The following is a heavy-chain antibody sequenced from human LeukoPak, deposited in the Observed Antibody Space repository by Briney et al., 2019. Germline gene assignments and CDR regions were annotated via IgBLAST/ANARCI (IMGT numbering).Heavy chain of an antibody. J-gene: IGHJ6*02. CDR3: AKSRDYDYYYGMDV. Sequence: PGGSLRLSCAASGFTFSSYAMSWVRQAPGKGLEWVSAISGSGGSTYYADSVKGRFTISRDNSKNTLYLQMNSLGAEDTAVYYCAKSRDYDYYYGMDVWGQGTTVTVSS. V-gene: IGHV3-23*01. CDR1: GFTFSSYA. D-gene: IGHD2-21*02. CDR2: ISGSGGST.